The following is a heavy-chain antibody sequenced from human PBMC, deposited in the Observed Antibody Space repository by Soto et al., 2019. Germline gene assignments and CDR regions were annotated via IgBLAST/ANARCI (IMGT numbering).Heavy chain of an antibody. CDR2: IYPGDSDT. D-gene: IGHD1-7*01. CDR3: ARVTRPAELIYFDY. Sequence: GRQMPGKGLEWMGIIYPGDSDTRYSPSFQGKVTISADKSISTAYMQWSSLKASDTAMYYCARVTRPAELIYFDYWGQGTLVTVYS. V-gene: IGHV5-51*01. J-gene: IGHJ4*02.